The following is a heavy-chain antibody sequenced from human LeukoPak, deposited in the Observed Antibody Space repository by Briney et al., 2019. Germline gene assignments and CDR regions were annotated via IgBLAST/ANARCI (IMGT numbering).Heavy chain of an antibody. J-gene: IGHJ4*02. D-gene: IGHD2-2*01. Sequence: SVKVSCKASGGTFSSYAINWVRQATGQGLEWMGGIIPIFGTANYAQKFQDSVTITAEESTSTAYMELSSLRFEDTAIYYCASRLYCSNTRCRNFPFAYWGQGTLVTVSS. CDR1: GGTFSSYA. V-gene: IGHV1-69*13. CDR2: IIPIFGTA. CDR3: ASRLYCSNTRCRNFPFAY.